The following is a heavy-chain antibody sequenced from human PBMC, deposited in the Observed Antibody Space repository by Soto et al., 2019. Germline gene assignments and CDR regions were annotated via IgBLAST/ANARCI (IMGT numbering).Heavy chain of an antibody. CDR1: GGSISVYY. V-gene: IGHV4-59*01. J-gene: IGHJ5*02. CDR2: ISRSGSS. CDR3: ARGYWFDP. Sequence: SETLSLTCTISGGSISVYYWSWIRQTPGQGLEWIGYISRSGSSSYAPSLKGRVTFSTDTSKNQVSLKMTYVTVADTAVYYCARGYWFDPWGPGTLVTVSS.